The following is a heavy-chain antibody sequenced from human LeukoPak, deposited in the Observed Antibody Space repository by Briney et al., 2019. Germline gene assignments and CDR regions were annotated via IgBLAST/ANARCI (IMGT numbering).Heavy chain of an antibody. J-gene: IGHJ4*02. D-gene: IGHD3-10*01. V-gene: IGHV4-34*01. Sequence: SETLSLTCAVYGGSFSGYYWSWIRQPPGKGLEWIGEINHSGGTNYNPSLKSRVTISVDTSKNQFSLKLSSVTAADTAVYYCARRYRSGSYLRYWGQGTLVTVSS. CDR3: ARRYRSGSYLRY. CDR1: GGSFSGYY. CDR2: INHSGGT.